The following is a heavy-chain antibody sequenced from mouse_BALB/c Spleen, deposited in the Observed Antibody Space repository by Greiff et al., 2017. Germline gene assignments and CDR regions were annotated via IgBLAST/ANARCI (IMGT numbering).Heavy chain of an antibody. CDR3: ARSGYGLSWFAD. CDR2: IYPGSGNT. J-gene: IGHJ3*01. D-gene: IGHD2-10*02. Sequence: VQLQQSGAELVRPGTSVKISCKASGYAFTNYWLGWVKQRPGHGLEWIGDIYPGSGNTYYNEKFKGKATLTADKSSSTAYMQLSSLTSEDSAVYFCARSGYGLSWFADWGQGTLVTVSA. V-gene: IGHV1-63*01. CDR1: GYAFTNYW.